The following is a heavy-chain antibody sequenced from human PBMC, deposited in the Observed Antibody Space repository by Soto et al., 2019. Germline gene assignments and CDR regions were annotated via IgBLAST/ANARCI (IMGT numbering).Heavy chain of an antibody. CDR2: XXSXSXXX. J-gene: IGHJ6*02. CDR1: GFTFSSYS. Sequence: PGGSLRLSCAASGFTFSSYSINWVRQAPGKGLXWVSXXXSXSXXXYXXXXVQGRFTISRDNSKNTLYLQMNSLTAEDTAVYYCVNRPRYYNMDVWGQGTTVTVSS. CDR3: VNRPRYYNMDV. V-gene: IGHV3-21*04.